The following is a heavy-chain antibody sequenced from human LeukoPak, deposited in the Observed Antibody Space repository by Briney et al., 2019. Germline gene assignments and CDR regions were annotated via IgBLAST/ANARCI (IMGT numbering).Heavy chain of an antibody. CDR3: AKLEVRGVIPPYFDY. J-gene: IGHJ4*02. D-gene: IGHD3-10*01. Sequence: GGSLRLSCAASGFTLSSYAMSWVRQAPGKGLEWVSAISGSGGSTYYADSVKGRFTISRDNSKNTLYLQMNSLRAEDTAVYYCAKLEVRGVIPPYFDYWGQGTLVTVSS. CDR2: ISGSGGST. V-gene: IGHV3-23*01. CDR1: GFTLSSYA.